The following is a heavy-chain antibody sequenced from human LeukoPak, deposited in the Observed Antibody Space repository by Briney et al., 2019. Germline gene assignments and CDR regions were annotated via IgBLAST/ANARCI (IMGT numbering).Heavy chain of an antibody. D-gene: IGHD6-19*01. CDR2: VNPNNGNT. CDR3: VRESTIEVAGSDAFDI. CDR1: GYIFPNYD. J-gene: IGHJ3*02. Sequence: ASVKVSCKASGYIFPNYDINWVRQATGQGLEWMGWVNPNNGNTGFAQKFQGRVTMSRDTSTSTAYMELRSLRSEDTAVYYCVRESTIEVAGSDAFDIWGQGTKVIVSS. V-gene: IGHV1-8*02.